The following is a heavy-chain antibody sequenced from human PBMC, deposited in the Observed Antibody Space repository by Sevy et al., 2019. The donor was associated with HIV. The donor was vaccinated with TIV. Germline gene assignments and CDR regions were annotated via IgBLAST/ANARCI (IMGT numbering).Heavy chain of an antibody. Sequence: GGSLRLSCTASGFTFGDYAMSWFRQAPGKGLEWVGFIRSKAYGGTTEYAASVKGRFTISRYDSKSIAYLQMNSLKTEDTAVYYCTRDSSYSNYYYYGMDVWGQGTTVTVSS. J-gene: IGHJ6*02. CDR2: IRSKAYGGTT. CDR1: GFTFGDYA. D-gene: IGHD4-4*01. V-gene: IGHV3-49*03. CDR3: TRDSSYSNYYYYGMDV.